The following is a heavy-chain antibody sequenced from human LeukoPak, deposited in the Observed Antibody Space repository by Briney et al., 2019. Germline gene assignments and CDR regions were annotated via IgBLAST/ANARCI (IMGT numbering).Heavy chain of an antibody. J-gene: IGHJ3*02. CDR2: IWDDGSKK. CDR1: GFTFSIYH. V-gene: IGHV3-33*01. CDR3: ARDYDILTGYYPDAFDI. Sequence: GGSLRLSCAASGFTFSIYHMHWVRQAPGRGLEWVAVIWDDGSKKYYGDSVKGRFTISRDNAKNSLYLQINSLRAEDTAVYYCARDYDILTGYYPDAFDIWGQGTMVTVSS. D-gene: IGHD3-9*01.